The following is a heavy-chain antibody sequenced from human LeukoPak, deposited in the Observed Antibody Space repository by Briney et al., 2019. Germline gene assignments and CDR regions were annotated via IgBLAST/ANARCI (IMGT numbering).Heavy chain of an antibody. J-gene: IGHJ4*02. Sequence: GGSLRLSCAASGFTFSSYGMHWVRQAPGKGLEWVAFIRYDGSNKYYADSVKGRFTISRDNSKNTLYLQMNSLRGEDTAVYYCARAYDSSWHNFDYWGQGSLVTVSS. CDR3: ARAYDSSWHNFDY. V-gene: IGHV3-30*02. D-gene: IGHD6-13*01. CDR1: GFTFSSYG. CDR2: IRYDGSNK.